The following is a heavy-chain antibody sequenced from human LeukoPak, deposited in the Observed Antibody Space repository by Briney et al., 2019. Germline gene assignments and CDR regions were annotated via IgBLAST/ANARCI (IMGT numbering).Heavy chain of an antibody. CDR1: GFPFSSYS. D-gene: IGHD5-18*01. CDR2: ISSSSSYI. Sequence: GGSLGLSCAASGFPFSSYSMNWVRPAPGKGLEWVSSISSSSSYIYYADSVKGRFTISRDNAKNTLYLQMNSLRAEDTAVYYCVRGEYSYGTFDYWGQGTLVTVSS. CDR3: VRGEYSYGTFDY. V-gene: IGHV3-21*01. J-gene: IGHJ4*02.